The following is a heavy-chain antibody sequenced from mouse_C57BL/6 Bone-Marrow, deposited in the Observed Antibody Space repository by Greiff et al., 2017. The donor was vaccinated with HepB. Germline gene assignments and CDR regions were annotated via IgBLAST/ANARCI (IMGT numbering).Heavy chain of an antibody. Sequence: QVQLQQSGAELVRPGTSVKMSCKASGYTFTNYWIGWAKQRPGHGLEWIGDIYPGGGYTNYNEKFKGKATLTADKSSSTAYMQFSSLTSEDSAIYYCARSLYYSKPNWYFDVWGTGTTVTVSS. V-gene: IGHV1-63*01. D-gene: IGHD2-5*01. CDR1: GYTFTNYW. J-gene: IGHJ1*03. CDR3: ARSLYYSKPNWYFDV. CDR2: IYPGGGYT.